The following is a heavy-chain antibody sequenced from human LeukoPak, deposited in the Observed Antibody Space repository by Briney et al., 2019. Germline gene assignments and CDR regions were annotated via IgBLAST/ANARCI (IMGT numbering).Heavy chain of an antibody. D-gene: IGHD3-10*01. CDR2: INHSGST. V-gene: IGHV4-34*01. CDR1: GVSFSGYY. J-gene: IGHJ4*02. CDR3: ARARKMVRRVIGSARTIHFDY. Sequence: PSETLSLTCAVYGVSFSGYYWSWIRQPPGKGLEWIGEINHSGSTNYNPSLKTRVPISVDTSKNQFSPKLSSVTAADTAVYYCARARKMVRRVIGSARTIHFDYWGQGTLVTVSS.